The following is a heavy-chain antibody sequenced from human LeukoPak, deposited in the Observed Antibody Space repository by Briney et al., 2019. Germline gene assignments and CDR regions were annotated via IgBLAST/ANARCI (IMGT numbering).Heavy chain of an antibody. D-gene: IGHD2-15*01. CDR3: AKDSRYCSGGSCYSGFDY. Sequence: GGSLRLSCAASGFIFSSYGMHWVRQAPDKGLEWVAFIRYDGSRKYYADSVKGRFTISRDNSKNTLYLQMNSLRAEDTAVYYCAKDSRYCSGGSCYSGFDYWGQGTLVTVSS. CDR1: GFIFSSYG. CDR2: IRYDGSRK. J-gene: IGHJ4*02. V-gene: IGHV3-30*02.